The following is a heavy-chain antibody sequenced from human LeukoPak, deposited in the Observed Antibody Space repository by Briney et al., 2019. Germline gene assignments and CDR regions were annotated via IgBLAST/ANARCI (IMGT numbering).Heavy chain of an antibody. CDR3: ARVGDFWSGYYQTYYYYMDV. CDR2: INPSGGST. Sequence: ASVKVSCKASGYTFTSYYMHWVRQAPGQGLEWMGIINPSGGSTSYAQKFQGRVTMTRDTSISTAYMELSRLRSDDTAVYYCARVGDFWSGYYQTYYYYMDVWGKGTTVTVSS. V-gene: IGHV1-46*01. CDR1: GYTFTSYY. D-gene: IGHD3-3*01. J-gene: IGHJ6*03.